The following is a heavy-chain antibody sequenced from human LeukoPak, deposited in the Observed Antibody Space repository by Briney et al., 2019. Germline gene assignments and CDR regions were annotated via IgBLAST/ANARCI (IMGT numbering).Heavy chain of an antibody. J-gene: IGHJ4*02. V-gene: IGHV1-24*01. CDR2: FDPEDGET. D-gene: IGHD3-22*01. CDR3: ATVGYDSSGPHFDY. CDR1: GYTLTELS. Sequence: ASVKVSCKVSGYTLTELSMHWVRQAPGKGLEWMGGFDPEDGETIYAQKFQGRVTMTEDTSTDTAYVELSSLRSEDTAVYYCATVGYDSSGPHFDYWGQGTLVAVSS.